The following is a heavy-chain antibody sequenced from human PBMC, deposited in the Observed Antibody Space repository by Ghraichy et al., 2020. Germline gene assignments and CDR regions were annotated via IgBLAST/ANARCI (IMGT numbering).Heavy chain of an antibody. CDR3: AKDHGGLVGYQLPAEYFQH. Sequence: ETLSLTCAASGFTFSNYAMSWVRQAPGKGLEWVSAISGSGGSRYNADSVQGRFTISRDNSKNTLDLQMNSLGVEDTAVYYCAKDHGGLVGYQLPAEYFQHWGQGTLGTVSS. D-gene: IGHD2-2*01. CDR2: ISGSGGSR. CDR1: GFTFSNYA. J-gene: IGHJ1*01. V-gene: IGHV3-23*01.